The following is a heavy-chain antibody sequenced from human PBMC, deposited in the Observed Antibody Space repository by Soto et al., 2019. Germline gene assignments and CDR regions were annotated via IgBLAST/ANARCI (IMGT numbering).Heavy chain of an antibody. CDR2: INPSGGST. CDR3: ARGGMGYCSSTSCPAADWFDP. Sequence: ASVKVSCKASGYTSTSYYMHWVRQAPGQGLEWMGIINPSGGSTSYAQKFQGRVTMTRDTSTSTVYMELSSLRSEDTAVYYCARGGMGYCSSTSCPAADWFDPWGQGTLVTVSS. V-gene: IGHV1-46*01. CDR1: GYTSTSYY. D-gene: IGHD2-2*01. J-gene: IGHJ5*02.